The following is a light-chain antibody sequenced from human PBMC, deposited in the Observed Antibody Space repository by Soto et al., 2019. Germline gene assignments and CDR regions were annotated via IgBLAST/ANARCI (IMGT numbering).Light chain of an antibody. CDR1: QSFRGL. CDR3: QQRHMWTIT. J-gene: IGKJ5*01. V-gene: IGKV3-11*01. Sequence: VLTQSPVTLSLSPGERSTLSCRASQSFRGLLAWYQQKPGQAPRLLIYDAYNRATGIPPRFSGSGSGTDFTLTISSLEPDDSAVYYCQQRHMWTITFGLGTRLPMK. CDR2: DAY.